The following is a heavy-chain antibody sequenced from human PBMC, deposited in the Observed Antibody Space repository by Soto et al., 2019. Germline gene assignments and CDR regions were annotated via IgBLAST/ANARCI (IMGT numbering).Heavy chain of an antibody. Sequence: SETLSLTCTVSDDFISSYHWNWIRQPAGKGLERIGRVSTNGATNYNPSLESRVTMSVDTSKNQFSLKLTSVTAADTAVYFCARADYEILTGSYAMDVWGQGTTVTVSS. CDR1: DDFISSYH. J-gene: IGHJ6*02. CDR2: VSTNGAT. V-gene: IGHV4-4*07. CDR3: ARADYEILTGSYAMDV. D-gene: IGHD3-9*01.